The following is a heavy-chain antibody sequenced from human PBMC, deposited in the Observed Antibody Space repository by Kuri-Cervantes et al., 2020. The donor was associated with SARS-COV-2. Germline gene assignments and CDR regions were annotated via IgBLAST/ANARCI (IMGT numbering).Heavy chain of an antibody. D-gene: IGHD1-26*01. CDR1: GYTFTSCG. CDR3: ASSPLGGGIDY. CDR2: ISAYNGNT. J-gene: IGHJ4*02. V-gene: IGHV1-18*01. Sequence: ATVKVSCKASGYTFTSCGISWVRQAPGQGLEWMGWISAYNGNTNYAQKLQGRVTMTTDTSTSTAYMELSRLRSDDTAVYYCASSPLGGGIDYWGQGTLVTVSS.